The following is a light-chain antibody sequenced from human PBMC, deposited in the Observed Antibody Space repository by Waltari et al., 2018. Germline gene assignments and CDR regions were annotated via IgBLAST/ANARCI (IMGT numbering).Light chain of an antibody. Sequence: EIVFTQSPGPLSLSPGERATLSCWASQSVGRPLAWYQQKPGQPPRLLIYGASIRATGIPDRFSGSGSGTDFSLTISRLEPEDFAVYYCQNYVRLPVTFGQGTKVEIK. CDR2: GAS. CDR1: QSVGRP. CDR3: QNYVRLPVT. J-gene: IGKJ1*01. V-gene: IGKV3-20*01.